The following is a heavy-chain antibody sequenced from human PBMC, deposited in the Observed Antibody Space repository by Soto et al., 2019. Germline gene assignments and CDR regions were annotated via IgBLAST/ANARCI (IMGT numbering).Heavy chain of an antibody. V-gene: IGHV3-74*01. CDR2: INSDGSST. D-gene: IGHD2-21*01. CDR1: GFTFSNYW. J-gene: IGHJ4*02. CDR3: ARDIRGPYGRLHYFDS. Sequence: GGSLRLSCAASGFTFSNYWMHWVRQAPGKGLVWVSHINSDGSSTTYAGSVKGRFTISRDNAKNTLYLQMNTLRAEDTAVYYCARDIRGPYGRLHYFDSWGQGSLVTVSS.